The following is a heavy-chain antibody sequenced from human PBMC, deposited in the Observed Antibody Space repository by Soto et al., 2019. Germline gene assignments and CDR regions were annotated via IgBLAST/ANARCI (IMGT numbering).Heavy chain of an antibody. Sequence: EVQLVESGGGLLQPGGSLRVSCAASGFTVSSSYMSWVRQAPGKGLEWVSTLYSAGATYYADSVKGRFTISRDNSKNTLYLQMNSVKVEDTAGYHCARVVEANMWHGYWFFDLWGRGPLVTVSS. V-gene: IGHV3-53*01. CDR2: LYSAGAT. J-gene: IGHJ2*01. CDR1: GFTVSSSY. D-gene: IGHD2-15*01. CDR3: ARVVEANMWHGYWFFDL.